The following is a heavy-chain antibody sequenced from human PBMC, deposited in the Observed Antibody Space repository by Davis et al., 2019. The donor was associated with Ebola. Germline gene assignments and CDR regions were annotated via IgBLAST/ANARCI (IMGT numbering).Heavy chain of an antibody. CDR2: MNPNSGNT. CDR1: GYTFTSYD. Sequence: ASVKVSCKASGYTFTSYDINWVRQATGQGLEWMGWMNPNSGNTKYSQKFQGRVTITRDTSASTAYMELSSLRSEDTAVYYCARDRAVRGVTSLGYWGQGTLVTVSS. V-gene: IGHV1-8*01. J-gene: IGHJ4*02. CDR3: ARDRAVRGVTSLGY. D-gene: IGHD3-10*01.